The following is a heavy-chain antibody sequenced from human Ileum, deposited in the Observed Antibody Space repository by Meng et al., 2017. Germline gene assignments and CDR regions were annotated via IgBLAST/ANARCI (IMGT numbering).Heavy chain of an antibody. CDR1: GYTFTSYD. V-gene: IGHV1-8*01. J-gene: IGHJ4*02. CDR2: MNPNSGNT. D-gene: IGHD2-21*02. Sequence: QGQRVKSGAEVKKPGASLKGACKASGYTFTSYDINWVRQATGQGLEWMGWMNPNSGNTGYAQKFQGRVTMTRDTSISTAYMELIRLRSDDTAIYYCARAINPSCGGDCYEVIDSWGQGTLVTVSS. CDR3: ARAINPSCGGDCYEVIDS.